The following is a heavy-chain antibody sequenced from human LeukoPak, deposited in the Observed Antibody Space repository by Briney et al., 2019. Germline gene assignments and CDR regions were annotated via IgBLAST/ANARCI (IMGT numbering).Heavy chain of an antibody. CDR2: ISYDGSNK. CDR3: AKDMSRYFDWLLGPLDAFDI. J-gene: IGHJ3*02. D-gene: IGHD3-9*01. Sequence: GGSLRLSCAASGFTFSSYGMHWVRQAPGKGLEWVAVISYDGSNKYYADSVKGRFTISRDNSKNTLYLQMNSLRAEDTAVHYCAKDMSRYFDWLLGPLDAFDIWGQGTMVTVSS. V-gene: IGHV3-30*18. CDR1: GFTFSSYG.